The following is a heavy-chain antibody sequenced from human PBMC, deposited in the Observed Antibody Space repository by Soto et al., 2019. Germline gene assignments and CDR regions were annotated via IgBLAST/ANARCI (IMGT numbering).Heavy chain of an antibody. CDR1: GVSISSGGYS. CDR2: IFHSGTT. CDR3: ARAGGSGPLDDWFDP. V-gene: IGHV4-30-2*06. D-gene: IGHD3-10*01. J-gene: IGHJ5*02. Sequence: QVQLQESGSGLVKPSQTLSLTCEVSGVSISSGGYSWRWIRQSPGKGLEWMGYIFHSGTTDYNPSLKSRLTLSVDRSKNQFSLRLRSVTAADTALYYCARAGGSGPLDDWFDPWGQGTLVTVSS.